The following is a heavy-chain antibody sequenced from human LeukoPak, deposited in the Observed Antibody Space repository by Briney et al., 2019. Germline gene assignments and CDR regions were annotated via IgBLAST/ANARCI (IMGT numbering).Heavy chain of an antibody. Sequence: PGGSLRLSCAASGLTFSSYTIHWVRQAPGKGLEWVSSISSSSSYIYYADSVKGRFTISRDNAKNSLYLQMNSLRAEDTAVYFCARVLHFDWLLYYWGQGTLVTVSS. V-gene: IGHV3-21*01. J-gene: IGHJ4*02. CDR3: ARVLHFDWLLYY. CDR1: GLTFSSYT. CDR2: ISSSSSYI. D-gene: IGHD3-9*01.